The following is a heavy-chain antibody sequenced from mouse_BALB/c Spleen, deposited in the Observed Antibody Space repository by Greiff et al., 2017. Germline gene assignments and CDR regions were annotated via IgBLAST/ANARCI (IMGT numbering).Heavy chain of an antibody. D-gene: IGHD1-2*01. Sequence: EVQRVESGGGLVQPGGSRKLSCAASGFTFSSFGIHWVRQAPEKGLEWVAYISSGSSTIYYADTVKGRFTISRDNPKNTLFLQMTSLRSEDTAMYYCARGTTATFAYWGQGTLVTVSA. J-gene: IGHJ3*01. V-gene: IGHV5-17*02. CDR1: GFTFSSFG. CDR3: ARGTTATFAY. CDR2: ISSGSSTI.